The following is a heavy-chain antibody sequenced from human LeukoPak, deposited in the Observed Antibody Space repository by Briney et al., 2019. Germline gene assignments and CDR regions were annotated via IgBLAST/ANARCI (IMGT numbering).Heavy chain of an antibody. J-gene: IGHJ4*02. CDR1: GFTFSSYS. CDR2: ISSSSSTI. Sequence: PGGSLRLSCAASGFTFSSYSMNWVRQAPGKGLEWVSYISSSSSTIYYADSVKGRFTISRDNAENSLYLQMNSLRAEDTAVYYCARDVSGYYEYYFDYWGRGTLVTVSS. D-gene: IGHD3-22*01. CDR3: ARDVSGYYEYYFDY. V-gene: IGHV3-48*01.